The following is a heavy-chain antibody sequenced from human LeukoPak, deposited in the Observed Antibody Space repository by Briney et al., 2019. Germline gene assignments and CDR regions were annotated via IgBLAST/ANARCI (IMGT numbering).Heavy chain of an antibody. J-gene: IGHJ4*02. V-gene: IGHV3-23*01. CDR1: GFTFSNYA. CDR3: ATAGERRYSSSWYVVDY. D-gene: IGHD6-13*01. Sequence: GGSLRLSCAASGFTFSNYAMSWVRQAPGKGLEWVSTISDSGGITYYADSVQGRFTVSRDNSKNTLYLQTKSLRAEDTAVYYCATAGERRYSSSWYVVDYWGRGTLVTVSS. CDR2: ISDSGGIT.